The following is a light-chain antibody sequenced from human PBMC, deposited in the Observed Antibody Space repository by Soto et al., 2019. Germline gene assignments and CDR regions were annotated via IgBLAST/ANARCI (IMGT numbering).Light chain of an antibody. CDR2: DAS. V-gene: IGKV1-13*01. CDR1: QGISSA. J-gene: IGKJ4*01. CDR3: HQFNIYPPS. Sequence: AIQLTQSPSSLSASVGDRVTITCRASQGISSALACYQQKPGKAPTLLSYDASSLESVVPSRFSGRGSGTDFTLTISSLQPEDCATDSCHQFNIYPPSFDGGTKVEIK.